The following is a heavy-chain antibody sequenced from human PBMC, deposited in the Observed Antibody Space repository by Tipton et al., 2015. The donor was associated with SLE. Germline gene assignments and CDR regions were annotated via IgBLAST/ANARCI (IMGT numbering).Heavy chain of an antibody. CDR2: IYYTGST. Sequence: TLSLTCTVSGVSIGSSTYYWGWIRQPPGKGLEWIGTIYYTGSTYYSPSLKSRVIISVDTSKNQFSLKLSSMTAADTAVYYCARGDYGTKPGFDYWGQGTLVTVST. CDR1: GVSIGSSTYY. CDR3: ARGDYGTKPGFDY. V-gene: IGHV4-39*07. J-gene: IGHJ4*02. D-gene: IGHD4-17*01.